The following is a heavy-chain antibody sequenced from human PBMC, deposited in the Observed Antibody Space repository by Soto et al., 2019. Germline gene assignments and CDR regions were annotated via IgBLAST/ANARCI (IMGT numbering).Heavy chain of an antibody. D-gene: IGHD1-26*01. CDR1: GGTFSSYT. Sequence: SVKVSCKASGGTFSSYTISWVRQAPGQGLEWMGRIIPILGIANYAQKFQGRVTMTRDTSTSTVYMELSSLRSEDTAVYYCARDKSGSFDYWGQGTLVTVSS. V-gene: IGHV1-69*04. CDR3: ARDKSGSFDY. CDR2: IIPILGIA. J-gene: IGHJ4*02.